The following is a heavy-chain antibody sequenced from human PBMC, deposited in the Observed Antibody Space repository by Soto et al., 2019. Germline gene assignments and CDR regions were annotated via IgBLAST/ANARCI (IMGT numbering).Heavy chain of an antibody. J-gene: IGHJ6*03. Sequence: ASETLSLTCTVSGGSISSYYWSWIRQPPGKGLEWIGYIYYSGSTNYNPSLKSRVTISVDTSKNQFSLKLSSVIAADTAVYYCARVYGDYYYYYMDVWGKGTTVTVSS. D-gene: IGHD4-17*01. V-gene: IGHV4-59*01. CDR3: ARVYGDYYYYYMDV. CDR1: GGSISSYY. CDR2: IYYSGST.